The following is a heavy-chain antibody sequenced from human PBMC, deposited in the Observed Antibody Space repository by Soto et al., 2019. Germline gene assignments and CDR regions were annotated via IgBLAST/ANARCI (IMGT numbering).Heavy chain of an antibody. CDR1: GGSINSSSYF. J-gene: IGHJ5*02. CDR2: IYYSGST. CDR3: ARHYSSGSRNWFDP. Sequence: PSETLSLTCSVSGGSINSSSYFWGWVRQPPGKGLEWIGSIYYSGSTYYNPSLRSRVTISVDTSKNQFSLKLSSVTAADTAVFYCARHYSSGSRNWFDPWGQGTLVTVSA. D-gene: IGHD6-19*01. V-gene: IGHV4-39*01.